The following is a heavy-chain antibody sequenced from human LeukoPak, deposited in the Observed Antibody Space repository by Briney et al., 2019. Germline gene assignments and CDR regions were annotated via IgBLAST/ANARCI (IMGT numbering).Heavy chain of an antibody. J-gene: IGHJ6*04. CDR3: AKYIGLLDYYYYGMDV. D-gene: IGHD2-8*01. Sequence: PGRSLRLPRAASGFTFSSYGMHWVRQAPGKGLEWVAVISYDGSNKYYADSVKGRFTISRDNSKNTLYLQMNSLRAEDTAVYYCAKYIGLLDYYYYGMDVWGKGTTVTVSS. CDR1: GFTFSSYG. CDR2: ISYDGSNK. V-gene: IGHV3-30*18.